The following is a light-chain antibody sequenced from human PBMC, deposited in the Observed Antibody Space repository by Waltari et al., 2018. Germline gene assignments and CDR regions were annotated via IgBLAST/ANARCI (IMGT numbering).Light chain of an antibody. CDR3: CSYASSSPRLI. Sequence: QSGLTQPASVSDSPGQSITIPCTGPSRNVGNSHIVSWYQQYPGTAPKLMVYEVTKRTSGVSDRFSGSKSGNTASLTIYGLQSEDEADYYCCSYASSSPRLIFGGGDRAECP. CDR1: SRNVGNSHI. CDR2: EVT. J-gene: IGLJ2*01. V-gene: IGLV2-23*02.